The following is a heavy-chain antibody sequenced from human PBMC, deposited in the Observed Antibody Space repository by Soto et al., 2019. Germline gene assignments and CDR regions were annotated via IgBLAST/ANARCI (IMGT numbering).Heavy chain of an antibody. J-gene: IGHJ6*02. Sequence: PSETLSLTCTVSGGSISSYHWSWTRQPPGKGLEWIGYFYYSGSTKYNPSLKSRVTMSADKSKNQFSLRLKSVTAADTAVYWCARDYYYDNSGNPGAYYYGMDVWGQGTTVTVSS. CDR3: ARDYYYDNSGNPGAYYYGMDV. D-gene: IGHD3-22*01. CDR2: FYYSGST. CDR1: GGSISSYH. V-gene: IGHV4-59*01.